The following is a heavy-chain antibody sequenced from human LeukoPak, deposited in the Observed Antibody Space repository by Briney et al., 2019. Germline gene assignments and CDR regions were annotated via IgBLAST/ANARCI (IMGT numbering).Heavy chain of an antibody. CDR1: GLTFSNYA. CDR3: AKDQYGDYVWEGDMDV. D-gene: IGHD4-17*01. Sequence: GGSLRLSCAASGLTFSNYAMSWVRQAPGKGLEWVSAISNSDGSTYYADSVKGRFTISRDNSKNTLYLQMNSLRAEDTAKYYCAKDQYGDYVWEGDMDVWGKGTTVTISS. V-gene: IGHV3-23*01. J-gene: IGHJ6*03. CDR2: ISNSDGST.